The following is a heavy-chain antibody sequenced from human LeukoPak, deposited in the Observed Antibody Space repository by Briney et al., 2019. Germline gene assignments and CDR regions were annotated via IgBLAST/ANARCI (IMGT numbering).Heavy chain of an antibody. D-gene: IGHD5-18*01. V-gene: IGHV4-39*01. CDR2: IYYSGST. CDR1: GGSISSSSYY. J-gene: IGHJ4*02. CDR3: ARLPYSYGSFFDY. Sequence: SETLSLTCTVSGGSISSSSYYWGWIRQPPGKGLEGIGSIYYSGSTYYNPPLKSRVTISVDTSKNQFSLKLSSVTAADTAVYYCARLPYSYGSFFDYWGQGTLVTVSS.